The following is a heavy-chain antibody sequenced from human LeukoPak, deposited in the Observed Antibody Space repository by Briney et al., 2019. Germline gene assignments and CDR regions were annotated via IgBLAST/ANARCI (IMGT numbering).Heavy chain of an antibody. CDR1: GGSISSGGYS. CDR3: ARGITMDASDI. CDR2: IYHGGST. Sequence: SETLSLTRAVSGGSISSGGYSWSWIRQPPGKGLEWIGYIYHGGSTYYNPSLKSRVTISVDRSKNQFSLKLSSVTAADTAVYYCARGITMDASDIWGQGTMVTVSS. J-gene: IGHJ3*02. V-gene: IGHV4-30-2*01. D-gene: IGHD3-10*01.